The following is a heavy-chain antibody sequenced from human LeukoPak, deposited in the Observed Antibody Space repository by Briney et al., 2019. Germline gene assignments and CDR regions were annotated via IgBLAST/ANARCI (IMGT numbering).Heavy chain of an antibody. CDR1: GGSISSYY. CDR2: IYDSGST. J-gene: IGHJ4*02. D-gene: IGHD3-22*01. Sequence: SETLSLTCTVSGGSISSYYWSWIRQPPGKGLEWIGYIYDSGSTNYNPSLKSRVTISVDTSKNQFSLKLSSVTAADTAVYYCARGPGYDSSGYYLYWGQGTLVTVSS. V-gene: IGHV4-59*12. CDR3: ARGPGYDSSGYYLY.